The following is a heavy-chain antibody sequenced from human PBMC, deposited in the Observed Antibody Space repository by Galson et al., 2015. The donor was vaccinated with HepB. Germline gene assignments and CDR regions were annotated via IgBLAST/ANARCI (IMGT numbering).Heavy chain of an antibody. D-gene: IGHD6-13*01. J-gene: IGHJ4*02. CDR3: ARRGAAAGTNFDY. CDR1: GGTFSSYA. CDR2: IIPIFGTA. Sequence: SVKVSCKASGGTFSSYAISWVRQAPGQGLEWMGGIIPIFGTANYAQKFQGRVTITADESTSTAYMELSSLRSEDTAVYYCARRGAAAGTNFDYWGQGTLVTVSS. V-gene: IGHV1-69*13.